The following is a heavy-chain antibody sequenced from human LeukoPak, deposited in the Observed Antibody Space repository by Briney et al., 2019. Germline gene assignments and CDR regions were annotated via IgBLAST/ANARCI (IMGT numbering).Heavy chain of an antibody. CDR1: GGSISGYY. V-gene: IGHV4-59*01. D-gene: IGHD6-13*01. CDR3: GSGGSRSRWYDTFDY. CDR2: IYYSEST. Sequence: SETLSFTSTVSGGSISGYYWSWIRQPPGKGLEWIGYIYYSESTNYKPSLKSRVTISVDPSKNQSSLKLSSVTAADTAVYYCGSGGSRSRWYDTFDYWGQGTLVTVSS. J-gene: IGHJ4*02.